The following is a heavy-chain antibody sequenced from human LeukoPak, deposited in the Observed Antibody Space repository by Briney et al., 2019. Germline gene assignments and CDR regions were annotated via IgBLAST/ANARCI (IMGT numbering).Heavy chain of an antibody. D-gene: IGHD6-13*01. CDR2: IYYSGST. CDR3: ARVQKGDWSSSWYLNY. J-gene: IGHJ4*02. CDR1: GGSISSSSYY. Sequence: PSETLSLTCTVSGGSISSSSYYWGWIRQPPGKGLEWIGSIYYSGSTYYNPSLKSRVTISVDTSKNQFSLKLSSVTAVDTAVYYCARVQKGDWSSSWYLNYWGQGTLVTVSS. V-gene: IGHV4-39*07.